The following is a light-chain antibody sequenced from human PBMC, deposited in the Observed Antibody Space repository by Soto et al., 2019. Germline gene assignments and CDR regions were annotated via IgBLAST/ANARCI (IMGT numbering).Light chain of an antibody. Sequence: QSVLTQPASVSGSPGQSITISCTGTSSDVGGYNYVSWYQQHPGKAPKLMIYDVSNRPSGVSNRFSGSKSGNTASLTISGLQAEDESDYYCSSYTSXRTFYVFGTGTKVT. V-gene: IGLV2-14*01. CDR3: SSYTSXRTFYV. CDR2: DVS. CDR1: SSDVGGYNY. J-gene: IGLJ1*01.